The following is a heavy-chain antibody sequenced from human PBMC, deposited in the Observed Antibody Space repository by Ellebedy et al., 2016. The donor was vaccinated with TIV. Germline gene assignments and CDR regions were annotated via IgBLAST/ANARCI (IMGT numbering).Heavy chain of an antibody. V-gene: IGHV3-7*03. CDR2: IKEDGSEK. CDR1: GSTFSRSW. CDR3: AIRGRY. D-gene: IGHD3-10*01. J-gene: IGHJ4*02. Sequence: PGGSLRLSCAASGSTFSRSWMNWVRQAPGKGLEWVGSIKEDGSEKYYVDSVKGRFTVSRDNAKNSLYLQMNSLRAEDTAVYYCAIRGRYWGQGTLVTVSS.